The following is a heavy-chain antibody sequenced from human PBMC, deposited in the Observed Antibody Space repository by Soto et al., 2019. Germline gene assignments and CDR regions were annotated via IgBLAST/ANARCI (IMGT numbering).Heavy chain of an antibody. D-gene: IGHD3-10*01. J-gene: IGHJ5*02. Sequence: SETLSLTCTLSGCSLSRGCYYWSLIRPHPGTGLEWIGEINHSGSTNYTPSLKSRVTISVDTSKNQFSLKLSSVTAADTAVYYCARGYGSGSYARRKNWFDPWGREPWSPSPQ. CDR2: INHSGST. CDR1: GCSLSRGCYY. V-gene: IGHV4-34*01. CDR3: ARGYGSGSYARRKNWFDP.